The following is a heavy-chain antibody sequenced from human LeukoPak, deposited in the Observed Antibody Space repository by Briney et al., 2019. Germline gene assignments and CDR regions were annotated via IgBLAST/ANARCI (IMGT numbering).Heavy chain of an antibody. D-gene: IGHD4-11*01. CDR2: INPSGGST. CDR3: ARGTVTTYVYYYYGRDV. CDR1: GYTFTSYY. V-gene: IGHV1-46*01. J-gene: IGHJ6*02. Sequence: ASVKVSCKASGYTFTSYYMHWVRQAPGQGLEWMGIINPSGGSTSYAQKFQGRVTMTRDTSTSTVYMELSSLRSEDTAVYYCARGTVTTYVYYYYGRDVWGQGTTVTVSS.